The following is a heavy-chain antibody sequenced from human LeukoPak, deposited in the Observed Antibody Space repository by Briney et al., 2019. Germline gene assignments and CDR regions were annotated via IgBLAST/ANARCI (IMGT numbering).Heavy chain of an antibody. CDR3: AILGLYDLGAFDI. Sequence: SVKVSCKASGGTFSSYAIRWVRQAPGQGLEWMGRIIPIFGTANYAQKFQGRVTITTDESTSTAYMELSSLRSEDTAVYYCAILGLYDLGAFDIWGQGTMVTVSS. V-gene: IGHV1-69*05. J-gene: IGHJ3*02. CDR1: GGTFSSYA. CDR2: IIPIFGTA. D-gene: IGHD3-16*01.